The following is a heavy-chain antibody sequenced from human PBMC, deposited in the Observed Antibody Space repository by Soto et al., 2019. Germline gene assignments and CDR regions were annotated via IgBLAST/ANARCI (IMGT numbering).Heavy chain of an antibody. J-gene: IGHJ4*02. V-gene: IGHV3-15*07. Sequence: GGSLSLSCAASGFTFTYAWLNWVRQAPGKGLEWVGRIKSKSDGETIDYAEPVKGRFTISRDDSKNTVYLQLNSLIIEDTAMYYCMTGPNCGQGTLVTVSS. CDR2: IKSKSDGETI. CDR1: GFTFTYAW. CDR3: MTGPN.